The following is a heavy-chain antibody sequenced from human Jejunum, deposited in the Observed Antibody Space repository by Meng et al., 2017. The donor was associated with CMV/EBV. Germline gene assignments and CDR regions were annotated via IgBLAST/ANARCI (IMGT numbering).Heavy chain of an antibody. D-gene: IGHD2-2*01. CDR2: IRYDGRNK. V-gene: IGHV3-30*02. Sequence: FSNYGMHWVSLDPGKGLEWVAFIRYDGRNKFYADSVKGRFTISRDNSKNTLSMEMNSLRAEDTAVYYCAKDDCDITNCWQYYALDVWGQGTTVTVSS. CDR1: FSNYG. CDR3: AKDDCDITNCWQYYALDV. J-gene: IGHJ6*02.